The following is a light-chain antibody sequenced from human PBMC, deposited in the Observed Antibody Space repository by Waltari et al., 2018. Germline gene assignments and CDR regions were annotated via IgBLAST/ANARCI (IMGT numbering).Light chain of an antibody. CDR2: EGS. V-gene: IGLV2-14*01. Sequence: QSALTQPASVSGSPGQSITISCTGTSSDVGAYNSVSWYQQHTGKAPKLMIFEGSNRPSGVYNHCSGTKSGNTASLTVSGLQAEDEADYYCSSSISSSTLEVFGGGASLTVL. J-gene: IGLJ2*01. CDR3: SSSISSSTLEV. CDR1: SSDVGAYNS.